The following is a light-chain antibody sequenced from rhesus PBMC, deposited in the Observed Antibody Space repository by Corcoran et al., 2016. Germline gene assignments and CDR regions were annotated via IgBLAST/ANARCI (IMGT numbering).Light chain of an antibody. J-gene: IGKJ2*01. CDR3: QQYNSWNS. CDR2: DAS. CDR1: QSVGSN. V-gene: IGKV3-42*02. Sequence: ETVVTQSPATLSLSPGERVTLSCRASQSVGSNLAWSQQRPGQPPKFLIYDASTRATGIPDRFSGSGSGTEFTLTISSLEPEDVGVYYCQQYNSWNSFGQGTKVEIK.